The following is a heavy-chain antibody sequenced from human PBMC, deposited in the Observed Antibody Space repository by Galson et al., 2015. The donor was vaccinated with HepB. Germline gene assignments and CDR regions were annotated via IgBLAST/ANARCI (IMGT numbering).Heavy chain of an antibody. V-gene: IGHV1-18*04. CDR1: GYTFSSFG. J-gene: IGHJ6*02. CDR3: ARDEKWLVRYYFYGMDV. Sequence: SVKVSCKASGYTFSSFGISWVRQAPGQGLEWMGWISAFNGNTNYGKKFQDRVTMTTDTSARTAYMELRSLRSDDTAVYYCARDEKWLVRYYFYGMDVWGQGTTVTVSS. CDR2: ISAFNGNT. D-gene: IGHD6-19*01.